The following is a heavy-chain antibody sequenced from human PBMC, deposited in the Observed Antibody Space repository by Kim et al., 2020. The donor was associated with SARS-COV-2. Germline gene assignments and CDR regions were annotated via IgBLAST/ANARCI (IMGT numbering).Heavy chain of an antibody. Sequence: ASVKVSCKASGYTFTSYGISWVRQAPGQGLEWMVRISAYNGNTNYAQKRQGRVTITTDTSTSIAYMELRSLRSDDTAVYYCARDGWKSSGWYEFYYYYGMDVWGQGNTVTVSS. J-gene: IGHJ6*02. CDR2: ISAYNGNT. CDR3: ARDGWKSSGWYEFYYYYGMDV. V-gene: IGHV1-18*04. D-gene: IGHD6-19*01. CDR1: GYTFTSYG.